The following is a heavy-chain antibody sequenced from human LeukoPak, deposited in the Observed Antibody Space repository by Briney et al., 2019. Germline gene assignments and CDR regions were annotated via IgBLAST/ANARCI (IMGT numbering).Heavy chain of an antibody. J-gene: IGHJ4*02. CDR2: IWYDGSNK. D-gene: IGHD3-10*01. CDR3: ARDQYYYGSGSHPVDY. Sequence: PGGSLRLSCAASGFTFSSYGMHWVRQAPGKGLEWVAVIWYDGSNKYYAYSVKGRFTISRDNSKNTLYLQMNSLRAEDTAVYYCARDQYYYGSGSHPVDYWGQGTLVTVSS. CDR1: GFTFSSYG. V-gene: IGHV3-33*01.